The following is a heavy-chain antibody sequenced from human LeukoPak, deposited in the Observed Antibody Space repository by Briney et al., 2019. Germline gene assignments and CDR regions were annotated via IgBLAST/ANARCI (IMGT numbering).Heavy chain of an antibody. D-gene: IGHD3/OR15-3a*01. Sequence: ASVKVSCKASGYTFTSYDISWVRQATGQGLEWMGWMNPNSGNTGYAQKFQGRVTMTRNTSISTAYMELSSLRSEDTAVYYCARSGLWPTRLPYDFDAFDIWGQGTMVTVSS. CDR2: MNPNSGNT. CDR3: ARSGLWPTRLPYDFDAFDI. CDR1: GYTFTSYD. V-gene: IGHV1-8*01. J-gene: IGHJ3*02.